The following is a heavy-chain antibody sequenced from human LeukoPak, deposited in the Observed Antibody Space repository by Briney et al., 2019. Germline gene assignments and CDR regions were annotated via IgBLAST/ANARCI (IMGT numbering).Heavy chain of an antibody. V-gene: IGHV3-11*04. CDR3: ARGLRGVVVVIFDY. J-gene: IGHJ4*02. CDR2: ISYSGNTI. Sequence: GGSLRLSCAASGFTFSDHYMSWIRQAPGKGLEWLSFISYSGNTIYYADSVKGRFTISRDNAKNSLYLQMNSLRAEDTAVYYCARGLRGVVVVIFDYWGQGTLVTVSS. CDR1: GFTFSDHY. D-gene: IGHD3-22*01.